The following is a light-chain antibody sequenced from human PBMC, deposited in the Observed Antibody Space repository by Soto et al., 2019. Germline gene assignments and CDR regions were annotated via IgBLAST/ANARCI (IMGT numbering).Light chain of an antibody. Sequence: VLMTQSPATLSLFPGERANLSCRASQSVGDRLAWYQEKPGQSPRLLMYTTSVRASGVPARFSGSGSGTEFTLTISDLQLEDFAVYYCQQYNDWPPLTFGGGTTVEIK. J-gene: IGKJ4*01. CDR1: QSVGDR. CDR2: TTS. CDR3: QQYNDWPPLT. V-gene: IGKV3-15*01.